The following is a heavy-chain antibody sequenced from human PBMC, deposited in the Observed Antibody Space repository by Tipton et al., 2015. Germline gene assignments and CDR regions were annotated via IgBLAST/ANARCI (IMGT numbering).Heavy chain of an antibody. Sequence: SLRLSCVASGFTFSGSWMHWVRQAPGKGLVWVSHLNSDGSTTDYADSVKGRFTISRDNAKNSLYLQMNSLRDDDTGVYYCARSRGFDFWGQGTLVTVSS. CDR2: LNSDGSTT. CDR3: ARSRGFDF. V-gene: IGHV3-74*01. D-gene: IGHD3-10*01. J-gene: IGHJ4*02. CDR1: GFTFSGSW.